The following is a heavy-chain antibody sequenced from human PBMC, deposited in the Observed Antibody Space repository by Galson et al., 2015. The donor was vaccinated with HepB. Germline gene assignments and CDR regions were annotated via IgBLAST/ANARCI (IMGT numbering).Heavy chain of an antibody. V-gene: IGHV1-2*06. J-gene: IGHJ5*02. CDR1: GYTFTDHY. Sequence: SVKVSCKASGYTFTDHYIHWVRQAPGQELEWMGRINPNSGGTNYPQKFQGRVTMTSDTSVSTAYMELNRLNSDDTAVYYCARGSSDWFRFDPWGQGTLVTVSS. CDR3: ARGSSDWFRFDP. CDR2: INPNSGGT. D-gene: IGHD6-25*01.